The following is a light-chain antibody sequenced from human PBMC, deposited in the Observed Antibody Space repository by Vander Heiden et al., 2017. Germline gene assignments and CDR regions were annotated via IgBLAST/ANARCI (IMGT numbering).Light chain of an antibody. CDR1: QSVSSN. Sequence: EIVMKQSPATLSVSPGERATLSCRASQSVSSNLACYQQQPGQAPRLLIYGASTRATGIPARFSGSGSGTEFTLTISSLQSEDFAVYYCQQYNNWPPLTFGGGTKVEIK. J-gene: IGKJ4*01. CDR3: QQYNNWPPLT. V-gene: IGKV3-15*01. CDR2: GAS.